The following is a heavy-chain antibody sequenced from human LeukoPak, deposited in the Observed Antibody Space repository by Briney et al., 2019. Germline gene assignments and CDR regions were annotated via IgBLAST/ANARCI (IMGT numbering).Heavy chain of an antibody. V-gene: IGHV3-30*18. CDR2: ISYDGSNK. Sequence: GRSLRLSCAASGFTFSSYGMHWVRQAPGKGLEWVAVISYDGSNKYYADSVKGRFTISRDNSKNTLYLQMNSLRAEDTAVYYCAKGGVRGTAAAYFDYWGQGTLVTVSS. J-gene: IGHJ4*02. CDR3: AKGGVRGTAAAYFDY. CDR1: GFTFSSYG. D-gene: IGHD6-13*01.